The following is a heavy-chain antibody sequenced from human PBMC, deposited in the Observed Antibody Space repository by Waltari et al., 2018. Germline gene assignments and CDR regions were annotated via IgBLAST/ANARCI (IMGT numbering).Heavy chain of an antibody. Sequence: EVQLVESGGGLVKPGGSLWLSCAASGFSFKDAWMSWVRQSPGKGLEGLARIRSGDAGVTTEYSPFMEGRLTVSRDDSKEMLFLEMTRLEFEDTATYYCAKNAVGWFDSWGQGIQVTVAS. D-gene: IGHD2-8*01. CDR2: IRSGDAGVTT. CDR3: AKNAVGWFDS. J-gene: IGHJ5*01. V-gene: IGHV3-15*01. CDR1: GFSFKDAW.